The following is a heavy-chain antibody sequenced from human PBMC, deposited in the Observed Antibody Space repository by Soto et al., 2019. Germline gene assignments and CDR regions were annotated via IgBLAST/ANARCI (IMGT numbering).Heavy chain of an antibody. CDR1: GFTVSSNY. J-gene: IGHJ3*02. D-gene: IGHD3-3*01. V-gene: IGHV3-53*04. CDR2: IYSGGST. CDR3: NYENPLDI. Sequence: EVQLVESGGGLVQPGGSLRISCAASGFTVSSNYMSWVRQDPGKGLERVSVIYSGGSTYYADSVKGRFTISRHNSKNTLYLQLNSLRAEDTAVYYCNYENPLDIWGQGTMVTVSS.